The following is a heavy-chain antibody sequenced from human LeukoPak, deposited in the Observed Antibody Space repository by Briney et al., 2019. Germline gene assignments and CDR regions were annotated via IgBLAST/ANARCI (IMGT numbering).Heavy chain of an antibody. CDR3: QTYYDFWSGYLDFDY. Sequence: GGSLRLSCAASGFTFSSYSMNWVRQAPGKGLEWVSSISSSSSYIYYADSVKGRFTISRDNAKNSLYLQMNSLRAEDTAVYYCQTYYDFWSGYLDFDYWGQGTLVTVSS. CDR1: GFTFSSYS. CDR2: ISSSSSYI. D-gene: IGHD3-3*01. V-gene: IGHV3-21*01. J-gene: IGHJ4*02.